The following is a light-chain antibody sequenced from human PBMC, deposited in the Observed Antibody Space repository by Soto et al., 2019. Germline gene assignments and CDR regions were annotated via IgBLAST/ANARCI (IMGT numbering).Light chain of an antibody. V-gene: IGKV1-27*01. CDR1: QAINNY. Sequence: DIQMTQSPSSLSASVGDRVTITCRASQAINNYLAWYQQKPGKVPTLLISAASTLQSGVPSRFSGSGSGTDFTLTISSLQPEDVATYYCQKFNAVPTFGGGTQVAI. CDR2: AAS. J-gene: IGKJ4*01. CDR3: QKFNAVPT.